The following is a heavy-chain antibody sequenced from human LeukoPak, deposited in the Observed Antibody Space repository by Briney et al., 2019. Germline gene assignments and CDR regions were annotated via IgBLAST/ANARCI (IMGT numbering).Heavy chain of an antibody. CDR2: IYYSGSA. J-gene: IGHJ6*03. V-gene: IGHV4-39*07. CDR3: ARDLNVVPAASDLPIPPPKYYYYYYMDV. Sequence: SETLSLTCTVSGGSISSSSYYWGWIRQPPGKGLEWIGSIYYSGSAYYNPSLKSRVTISVDTSKNQFSLKLSSVTAADTAVYYCARDLNVVPAASDLPIPPPKYYYYYYMDVWGKGTTVTVSS. CDR1: GGSISSSSYY. D-gene: IGHD2-2*01.